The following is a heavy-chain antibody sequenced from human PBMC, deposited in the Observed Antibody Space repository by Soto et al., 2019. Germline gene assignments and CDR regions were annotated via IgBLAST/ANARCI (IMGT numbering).Heavy chain of an antibody. CDR1: GGTFSSYT. CDR2: IIPILGIA. Sequence: GASVKVSCKASGGTFSSYTISWVRQAPGQGLEWMGRIIPILGIANYAQKFQGRVTITADKSTNTAYMELSSLRSEDTAVYYCARDTSYGDSPEYFQHWGQGTLVTVSS. J-gene: IGHJ1*01. V-gene: IGHV1-69*04. CDR3: ARDTSYGDSPEYFQH. D-gene: IGHD4-17*01.